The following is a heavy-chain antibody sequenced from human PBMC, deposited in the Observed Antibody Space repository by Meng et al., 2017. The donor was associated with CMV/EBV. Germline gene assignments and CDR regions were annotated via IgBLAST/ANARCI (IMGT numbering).Heavy chain of an antibody. CDR3: ARGFGARDY. Sequence: SETLSLTCAVYGGSFSGYYWSWIRQPPGKGLEWIGEINHSGSTNYNPSLKSRVTISVDTSKNQFSLKLSPVTAADTAVYYCARGFGARDYWGQGTLVTVSS. CDR1: GGSFSGYY. J-gene: IGHJ4*02. V-gene: IGHV4-34*01. D-gene: IGHD3-16*01. CDR2: INHSGST.